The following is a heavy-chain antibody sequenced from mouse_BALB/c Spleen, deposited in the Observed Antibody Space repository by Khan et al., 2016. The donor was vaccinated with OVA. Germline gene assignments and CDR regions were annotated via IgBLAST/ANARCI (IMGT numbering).Heavy chain of an antibody. J-gene: IGHJ4*01. CDR2: IWSDGST. CDR1: GFSLTNYG. CDR3: ARQPYYHYNIMDY. D-gene: IGHD2-10*01. V-gene: IGHV2-6-1*01. Sequence: QVQLKQSGPGLAAPSQSQSITCTISGFSLTNYGVHWIRQPPGKGLEWLAVIWSDGSTTYNSTLKSRLTITKDNSQSKVFLKMNSLQTDDTAIYFCARQPYYHYNIMDYWGQGTSVTVSS.